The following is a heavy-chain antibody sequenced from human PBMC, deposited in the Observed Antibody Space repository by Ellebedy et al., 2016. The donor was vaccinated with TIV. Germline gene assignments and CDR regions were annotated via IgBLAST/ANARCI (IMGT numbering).Heavy chain of an antibody. CDR2: FYYTGST. CDR3: ASWGDYGGNRHFDY. D-gene: IGHD4-23*01. V-gene: IGHV4-59*01. J-gene: IGHJ4*02. CDR1: GGSTSSYY. Sequence: SETLSLXCTVSGGSTSSYYWSWIRQPPGKGLEWIGYFYYTGSTEYNPSLKSRVAISVDSSKNQFALKLSSVTAADTAVYYCASWGDYGGNRHFDYWGQGTLVTVSS.